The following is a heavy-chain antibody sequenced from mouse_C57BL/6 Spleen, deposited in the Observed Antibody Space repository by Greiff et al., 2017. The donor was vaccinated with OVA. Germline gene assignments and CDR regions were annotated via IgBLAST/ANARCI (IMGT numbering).Heavy chain of an antibody. CDR2: IDPSDSST. Sequence: QVQLQQPGAELVMPGASVKLSCKASGYTFTSYWMHWVKQRPGQGLEWIGEIDPSDSSTNYNQKFKGKSTLTVDKSSSTAYMQLSSLTSEDSAVYYCARGAQATAWFAYWGQGTLVTVSA. V-gene: IGHV1-69*01. J-gene: IGHJ3*01. CDR1: GYTFTSYW. CDR3: ARGAQATAWFAY. D-gene: IGHD3-2*02.